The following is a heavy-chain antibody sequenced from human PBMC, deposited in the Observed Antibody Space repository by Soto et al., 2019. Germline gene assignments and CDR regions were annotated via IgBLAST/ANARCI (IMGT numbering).Heavy chain of an antibody. V-gene: IGHV3-30*18. CDR2: ISYDGSNK. J-gene: IGHJ3*02. Sequence: QVQLVESGGGVVQPGRSLRLSCAASGFTFSSYGMHWVRQAPGKGLEWVAVISYDGSNKYYADSVKGRFTISRDNSKNTMYLKMNSLRAEATAVYYCAKDRALLRFLAWLLDAAFDIWGPGKRVTVSS. CDR3: AKDRALLRFLAWLLDAAFDI. CDR1: GFTFSSYG. D-gene: IGHD3-3*01.